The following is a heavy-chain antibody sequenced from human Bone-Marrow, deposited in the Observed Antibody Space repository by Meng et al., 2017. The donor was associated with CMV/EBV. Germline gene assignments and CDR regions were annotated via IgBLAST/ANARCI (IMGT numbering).Heavy chain of an antibody. D-gene: IGHD2-2*02. Sequence: ASVKVSCKASGYTFTSYAISWVRQAPGQGPEWMGWISAYNGNTNYAQKFQGRVTMTTDTYTRTTYMELRSLRSDDTAMYYCARDAAQTYQLLYTFDYWGQGTLVTVSS. CDR3: ARDAAQTYQLLYTFDY. J-gene: IGHJ4*02. CDR1: GYTFTSYA. V-gene: IGHV1-18*01. CDR2: ISAYNGNT.